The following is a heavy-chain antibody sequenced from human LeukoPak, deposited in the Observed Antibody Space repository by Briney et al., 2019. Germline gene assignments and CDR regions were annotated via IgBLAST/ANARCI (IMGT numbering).Heavy chain of an antibody. CDR2: ISYDGSNK. J-gene: IGHJ4*02. CDR3: ARGRPGYYYDSSGPDTDSYY. Sequence: GGSLRLSCAASGFTFSSYAMHWVRQAPGKGLEWVAVISYDGSNKYYADSVKGRFTISRDNSKNTLYLQMNSLRAEDTAAYYCARGRPGYYYDSSGPDTDSYYWGQGTLVTVSS. CDR1: GFTFSSYA. V-gene: IGHV3-30*04. D-gene: IGHD3-22*01.